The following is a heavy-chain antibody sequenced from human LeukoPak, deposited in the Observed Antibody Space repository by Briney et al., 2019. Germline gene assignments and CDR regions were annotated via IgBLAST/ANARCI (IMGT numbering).Heavy chain of an antibody. D-gene: IGHD2-8*02. V-gene: IGHV4-61*01. Sequence: SETLSLTCTVSGGSVSSTSYYWNWIRQPPGKGLEWIGYIHYSGSTNHNPSLKGRVTISVDTSKNQFSLKLSSVTGADTAVYYCARRSTGVWFDPWGQGTLVTVSS. J-gene: IGHJ5*02. CDR3: ARRSTGVWFDP. CDR1: GGSVSSTSYY. CDR2: IHYSGST.